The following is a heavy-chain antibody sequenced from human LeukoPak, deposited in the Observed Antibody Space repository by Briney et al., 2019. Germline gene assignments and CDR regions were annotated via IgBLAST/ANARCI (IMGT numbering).Heavy chain of an antibody. CDR2: FDPEDGET. D-gene: IGHD3-22*01. V-gene: IGHV1-24*01. CDR3: AKVRGSGYYDY. J-gene: IGHJ4*02. CDR1: GYTLTELS. Sequence: ASVKGSCKVSGYTLTELSMHWVRQAPGKGLEWMGGFDPEDGETIYAQKFQGRVTVTEDTSTDTAYMELSSLRSEDTAVYYCAKVRGSGYYDYWGQGTLVTVSS.